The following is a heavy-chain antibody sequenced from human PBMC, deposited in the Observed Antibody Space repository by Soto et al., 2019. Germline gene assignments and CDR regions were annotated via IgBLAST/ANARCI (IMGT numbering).Heavy chain of an antibody. CDR2: IFYSGSA. CDR3: AGRTSLTSVEIFSGGLSGYNWVDP. V-gene: IGHV4-39*01. D-gene: IGHD3-3*01. CDR1: GGSISNPIYY. Sequence: PSEPLSLNWSVSGGSISNPIYYRAWIRQPPGKGLEWIGSIFYSGSAYYNPSLKSRVTMSVDTSQNQFSLKLSSVTAADTAVYYCAGRTSLTSVEIFSGGLSGYNWVDPRGRGTLVTVSS. J-gene: IGHJ5*01.